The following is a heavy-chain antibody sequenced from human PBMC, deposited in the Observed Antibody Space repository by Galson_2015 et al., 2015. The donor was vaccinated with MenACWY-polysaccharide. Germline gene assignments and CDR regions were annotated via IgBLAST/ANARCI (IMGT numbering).Heavy chain of an antibody. CDR3: ARIDLSSTTAADY. CDR2: ISYTGST. V-gene: IGHV4-39*07. Sequence: ETLSLTCTVSGDSISTSSYYWGWIRQPPGKGLEWIGSISYTGSTYYNPSLKSRVTISVDTSKNQFSLKIYSLTAADTAVYYCARIDLSSTTAADYWGQGSLVTVSS. D-gene: IGHD6-13*01. CDR1: GDSISTSSYY. J-gene: IGHJ4*02.